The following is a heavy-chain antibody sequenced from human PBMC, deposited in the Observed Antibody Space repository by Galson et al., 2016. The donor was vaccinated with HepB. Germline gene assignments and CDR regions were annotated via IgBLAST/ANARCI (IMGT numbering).Heavy chain of an antibody. V-gene: IGHV5-51*01. CDR1: EYTFTTFW. CDR3: ARHGQMATVSPTGFDN. J-gene: IGHJ5*02. Sequence: QSGAEVKKPGESLKISCKVSEYTFTTFWIAWVRQTPGKGLEWMGNIYLDDSDARYSPSFRGQVTISADMSISTAYLQWSSLKASDTAIYYCARHGQMATVSPTGFDNWGQGTLVTVYS. D-gene: IGHD5-24*01. CDR2: IYLDDSDA.